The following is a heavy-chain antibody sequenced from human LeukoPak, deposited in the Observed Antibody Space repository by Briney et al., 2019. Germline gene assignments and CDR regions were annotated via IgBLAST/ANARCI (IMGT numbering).Heavy chain of an antibody. CDR1: GFNFSSYW. CDR3: ARDLVGGDY. CDR2: IKQDGNKK. V-gene: IGHV3-7*01. J-gene: IGHJ4*02. D-gene: IGHD3-16*01. Sequence: GGSLRLSCAASGFNFSSYWMSWVRQAPGKGLEWMANIKQDGNKKYYVDSVKGRFTISRDNAKNSLYLQMKSLRAEDTAVYYCARDLVGGDYWDQGTLVTVSS.